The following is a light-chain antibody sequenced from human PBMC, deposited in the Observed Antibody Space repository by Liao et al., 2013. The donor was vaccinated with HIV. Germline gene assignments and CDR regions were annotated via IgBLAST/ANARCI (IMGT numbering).Light chain of an antibody. Sequence: SYELTQPPSVSVAPGKTARITCGGNNIGSKSVNWYQQRPGQAPVLLIYYDSNRPSGIPERLSGSNSGDTATLTISRVEAGDEADYYCQVWDSNNNHXVFGTGTQVTVL. CDR1: NIGSKS. CDR2: YDS. J-gene: IGLJ1*01. CDR3: QVWDSNNNHXV. V-gene: IGLV3-21*01.